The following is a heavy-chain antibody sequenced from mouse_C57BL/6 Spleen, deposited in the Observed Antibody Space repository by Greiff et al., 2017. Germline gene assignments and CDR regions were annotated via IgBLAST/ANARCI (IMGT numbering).Heavy chain of an antibody. V-gene: IGHV1-80*01. CDR1: GYAFSSYW. J-gene: IGHJ2*01. D-gene: IGHD1-1*01. Sequence: QVQLQQSGAELVKPGASVKISCKASGYAFSSYWMNWVKQRPGKGLEWIGQIYPGDGDTNYNGKFKGKATLTADKSSSTAYMQLSSLTSEDSAVYFCARRGITTVVGGYFDYWGQGTTLTVSS. CDR3: ARRGITTVVGGYFDY. CDR2: IYPGDGDT.